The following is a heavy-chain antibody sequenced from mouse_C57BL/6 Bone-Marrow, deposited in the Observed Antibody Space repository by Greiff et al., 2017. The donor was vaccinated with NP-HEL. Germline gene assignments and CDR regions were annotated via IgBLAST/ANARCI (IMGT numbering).Heavy chain of an antibody. J-gene: IGHJ4*01. CDR3: ARNLYAMDY. Sequence: EVMLVESGGGLVQPGGSLKLSCAASGFTFSDYGMAWVRQAPRKGPEWVAFISNLAYSIYYADTVTGRFTISRENAKNTLYLEMSSLRSEDTAMYYCARNLYAMDYWGQGTSVTVSS. CDR1: GFTFSDYG. V-gene: IGHV5-15*01. CDR2: ISNLAYSI.